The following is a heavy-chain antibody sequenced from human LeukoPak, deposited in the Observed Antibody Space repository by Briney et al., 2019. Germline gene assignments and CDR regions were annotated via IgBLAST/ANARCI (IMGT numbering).Heavy chain of an antibody. J-gene: IGHJ4*02. CDR1: GYAFTSYG. CDR3: ARAVWELLLGASDY. Sequence: GASVKVSCKASGYAFTSYGISWVRQAPGQGLEWMGWISAYNGNTNYAQKLQGRVTMTTDTSTSTAYMELRSLRSDDTAVYYCARAVWELLLGASDYWGQGTLVTVSS. CDR2: ISAYNGNT. D-gene: IGHD1-26*01. V-gene: IGHV1-18*01.